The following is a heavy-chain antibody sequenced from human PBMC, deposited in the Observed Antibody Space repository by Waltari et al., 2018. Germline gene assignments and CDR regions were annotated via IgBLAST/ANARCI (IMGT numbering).Heavy chain of an antibody. V-gene: IGHV3-21*01. J-gene: IGHJ4*02. Sequence: VQLVESGGGLVKPGGSLRLSCAASGFTFSSYSMNWVRQAPGKGLEWVSSISSSSSYIYYADSVKGRFTISRDNAKNSLYLQMNSLRAEDTAVYYCARTRKLIAVAGTDYWGQGTLVTVSS. D-gene: IGHD6-19*01. CDR3: ARTRKLIAVAGTDY. CDR2: ISSSSSYI. CDR1: GFTFSSYS.